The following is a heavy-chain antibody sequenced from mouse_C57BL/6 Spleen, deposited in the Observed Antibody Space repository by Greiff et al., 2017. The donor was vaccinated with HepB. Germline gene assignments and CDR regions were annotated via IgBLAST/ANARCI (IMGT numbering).Heavy chain of an antibody. V-gene: IGHV14-4*01. CDR2: IDPENGDT. D-gene: IGHD1-1*01. CDR1: GFNIKDDY. Sequence: EVQLQQSGAELVRPGASVKLSCTASGFNIKDDYMPWVKQRPEQGLEWVGWIDPENGDTEYASKFQGKATITADTSSNTAYLQLSSLTSEDTAVYYCTTDYYGSSYYFDYWGQGTTLTVSS. J-gene: IGHJ2*01. CDR3: TTDYYGSSYYFDY.